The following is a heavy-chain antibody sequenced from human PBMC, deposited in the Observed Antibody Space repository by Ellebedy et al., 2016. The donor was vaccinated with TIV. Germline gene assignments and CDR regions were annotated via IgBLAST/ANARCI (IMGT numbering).Heavy chain of an antibody. J-gene: IGHJ4*02. V-gene: IGHV1-2*04. CDR3: ARSNYYDSSGYYSPPGFDY. D-gene: IGHD3-22*01. CDR2: INPNSGGT. CDR1: RYTFTGYY. Sequence: ASVKVSXKASRYTFTGYYMHWVRQAPGQGLEWMGWINPNSGGTNYAQKFQGWVTMTRDTSISTAYMELSRLRSDDTAVYYCARSNYYDSSGYYSPPGFDYWGQGTLVTVS.